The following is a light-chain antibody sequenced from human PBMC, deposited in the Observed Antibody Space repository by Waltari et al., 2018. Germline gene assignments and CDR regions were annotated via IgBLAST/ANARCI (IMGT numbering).Light chain of an antibody. CDR1: QSINSW. V-gene: IGKV1-5*03. Sequence: DIQMTQSPSTLSASVGDRVIITCRASQSINSWVAWYQQKPGKAPKLLIYKASSLESGVPSRFSGSGSGTEFTLTITSLQPDDFATYYCHQYNSYWTFGQGTKVDIE. J-gene: IGKJ1*01. CDR2: KAS. CDR3: HQYNSYWT.